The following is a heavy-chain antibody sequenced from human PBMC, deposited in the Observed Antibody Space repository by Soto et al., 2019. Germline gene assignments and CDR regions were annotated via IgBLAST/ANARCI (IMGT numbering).Heavy chain of an antibody. CDR2: ISSSSSTI. Sequence: PGGSLRLSCAASGFTFSSYSMNWVRQAPGKGLEWVSYISSSSSTIYYTDSVKGRFTISRDNAKNSLYLQMNSLRDEDTAVYYCAREIESNYDILTGYYNPYYYGMDVWGQGTTVNVSS. CDR3: AREIESNYDILTGYYNPYYYGMDV. V-gene: IGHV3-48*02. D-gene: IGHD3-9*01. CDR1: GFTFSSYS. J-gene: IGHJ6*02.